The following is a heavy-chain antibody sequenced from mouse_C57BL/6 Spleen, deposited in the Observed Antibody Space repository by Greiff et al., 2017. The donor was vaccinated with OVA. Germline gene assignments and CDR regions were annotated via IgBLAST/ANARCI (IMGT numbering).Heavy chain of an antibody. Sequence: VQLQQSGAELARPGASVKLSCKASGYTFTSYGISWVKQRTGQGLEWIGEIYPRSGNTYYNEKFKGKATLTADKSSSTAYMELRSLTSEDSAVYFCARASYCYGNSLHYYSMDYWGQGTSVTVSS. CDR2: IYPRSGNT. CDR1: GYTFTSYG. D-gene: IGHD1-1*01. J-gene: IGHJ4*01. CDR3: ARASYCYGNSLHYYSMDY. V-gene: IGHV1-81*01.